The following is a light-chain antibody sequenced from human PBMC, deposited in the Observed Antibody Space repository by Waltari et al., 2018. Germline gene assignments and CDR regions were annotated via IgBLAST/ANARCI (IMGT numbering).Light chain of an antibody. CDR1: TSNIGTNT. V-gene: IGLV1-44*01. J-gene: IGLJ3*02. CDR3: ATWDDSLSGRV. Sequence: QSVLTQPPSTSGTPGQRVTISCSGSTSNIGTNTVTWYQLLPGTAPKTVIFANYHRPSGVPDRFSASKSGTSASLVISVLQSEDEADYFCATWDDSLSGRVFGGGTKVTVL. CDR2: ANY.